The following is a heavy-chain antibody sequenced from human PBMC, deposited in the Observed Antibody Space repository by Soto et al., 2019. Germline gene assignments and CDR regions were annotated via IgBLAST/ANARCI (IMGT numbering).Heavy chain of an antibody. J-gene: IGHJ5*02. V-gene: IGHV1-69*12. D-gene: IGHD3-22*01. CDR3: ARGPSYYYDSSGYRNWFDP. CDR2: IIPIFGTA. CDR1: GGTFSSYA. Sequence: QVQLVQSGAEVKKPGSSVKVSCKASGGTFSSYAISWVRQAPGQGLEWMGGIIPIFGTANYAQKFQGRVTITADEPTSPAYMELSSLRSEDTAVYYCARGPSYYYDSSGYRNWFDPWGQGTLVTVSS.